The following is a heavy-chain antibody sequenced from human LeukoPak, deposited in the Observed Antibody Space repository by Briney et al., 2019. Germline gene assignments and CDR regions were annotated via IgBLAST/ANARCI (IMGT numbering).Heavy chain of an antibody. CDR1: GGSISSTDSY. CDR2: IYHSGST. J-gene: IGHJ6*03. V-gene: IGHV4-39*07. D-gene: IGHD6-13*01. CDR3: ATAGTEDYYYYYYMDV. Sequence: SETLSLTCTISGGSISSTDSYWGWIRQPPGKGLEWIGSIYHSGSTYYNPSLKSRVTISVDTSKNQFSLKLSSVTAADTAVYYCATAGTEDYYYYYYMDVWGKGTTVTVSS.